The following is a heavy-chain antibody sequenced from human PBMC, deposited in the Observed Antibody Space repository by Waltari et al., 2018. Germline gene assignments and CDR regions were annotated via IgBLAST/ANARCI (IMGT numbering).Heavy chain of an antibody. CDR1: GGSISSGSYY. D-gene: IGHD3-22*01. V-gene: IGHV4-61*02. CDR3: ARDLTYYYDSSGYTANAFDI. J-gene: IGHJ3*02. Sequence: VKPSQTLSLTCTVSGGSISSGSYYWSWIRQPAGKGLEWIGRIYTSGSTNYNPSLKSRVTISVDTSKNQFSRKLSSVTAADTAVYYCARDLTYYYDSSGYTANAFDIWGQGTMVTVSS. CDR2: IYTSGST.